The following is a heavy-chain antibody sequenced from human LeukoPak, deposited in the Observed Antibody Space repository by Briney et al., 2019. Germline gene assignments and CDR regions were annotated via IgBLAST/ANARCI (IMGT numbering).Heavy chain of an antibody. Sequence: PSQTLSLTCTVSGGSISSGDYYWSWIRQPPGKGLEWTAYIYYSGSTYYNPSLKSRVTISLDTSKNQFSLKLSSVTAADTAVYYCARAPVYSGTFFDYWGQGTLVTVSS. CDR3: ARAPVYSGTFFDY. CDR2: IYYSGST. V-gene: IGHV4-30-4*01. D-gene: IGHD1-26*01. J-gene: IGHJ4*02. CDR1: GGSISSGDYY.